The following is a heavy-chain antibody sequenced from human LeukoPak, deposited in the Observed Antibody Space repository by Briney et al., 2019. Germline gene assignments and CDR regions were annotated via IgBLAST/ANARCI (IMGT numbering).Heavy chain of an antibody. J-gene: IGHJ4*02. CDR2: INLDGSDT. CDR3: GRVIAGAIDY. D-gene: IGHD6-13*01. Sequence: GGSLRLSCAASGFTFGGYSMTWVRQAPGKGLEWVANINLDGSDTFYVGFVKGRFTISRDDADNSLYLQMNSLTAEDTAVYYCGRVIAGAIDYWGQGTLVTVSS. CDR1: GFTFGGYS. V-gene: IGHV3-7*01.